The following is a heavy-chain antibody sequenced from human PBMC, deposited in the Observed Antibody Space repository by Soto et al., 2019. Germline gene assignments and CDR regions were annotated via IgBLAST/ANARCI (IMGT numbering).Heavy chain of an antibody. CDR1: GFTFSGSA. D-gene: IGHD2-2*01. V-gene: IGHV3-73*01. Sequence: PGGSLRLSCAVSGFTFSGSAMHWVRQASGKGLEWVGRIRSKTNNYATAYAASVKGRFTISRDDSKNTAYLQMNSLKTEDTAVYYCRGYCSSTSCSHPHLNDFDYWGQGTLVTVSS. CDR3: RGYCSSTSCSHPHLNDFDY. CDR2: IRSKTNNYAT. J-gene: IGHJ4*02.